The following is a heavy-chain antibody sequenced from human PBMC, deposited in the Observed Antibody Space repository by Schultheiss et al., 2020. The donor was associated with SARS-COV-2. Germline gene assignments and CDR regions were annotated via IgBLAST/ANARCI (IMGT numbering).Heavy chain of an antibody. CDR1: GYTFTGYY. J-gene: IGHJ5*02. V-gene: IGHV1-2*02. CDR3: ARVLRYCSGGSCYGGIDP. Sequence: ASVKVSCKASGYTFTGYYMHWVRQAPGQGLEWMGWINPNSGGTNYAQKFQGRVTMTRDTSISTAYMELSRLRSDDTAVYYCARVLRYCSGGSCYGGIDPWGQGTLVTVSS. D-gene: IGHD2-15*01. CDR2: INPNSGGT.